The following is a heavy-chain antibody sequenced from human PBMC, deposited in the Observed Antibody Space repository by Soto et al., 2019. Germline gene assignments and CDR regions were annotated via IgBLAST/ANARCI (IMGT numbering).Heavy chain of an antibody. D-gene: IGHD2-8*02. V-gene: IGHV4-31*03. J-gene: IGHJ4*02. CDR2: IYYSGST. CDR1: GGSITSGGYC. Sequence: LSLTCTVSGGSITSGGYCWTWIRQHPVKGLEWMGHIYYSGSTSYNPSLKSRVTISIDTSKNQFSLKLTSVTAADTAVYYCARESTSGFDYWGQGTLVTVSS. CDR3: ARESTSGFDY.